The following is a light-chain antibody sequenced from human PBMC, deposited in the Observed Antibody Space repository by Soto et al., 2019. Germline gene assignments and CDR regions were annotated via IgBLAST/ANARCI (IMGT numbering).Light chain of an antibody. CDR2: DVS. V-gene: IGLV2-14*01. CDR3: SSYTSSSRYV. J-gene: IGLJ1*01. Sequence: QSAPTQPASVSGSPGQSITISCTGTSSDVGGYNYVSWYQQHPGKAPKLMIYDVSNRPSGVSNRFSGSKSGNTASLTISGLQAEDEADYYCSSYTSSSRYVFGTGTKLTVL. CDR1: SSDVGGYNY.